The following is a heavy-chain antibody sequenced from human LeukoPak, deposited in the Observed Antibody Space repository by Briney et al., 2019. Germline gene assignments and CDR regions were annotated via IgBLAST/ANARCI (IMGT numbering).Heavy chain of an antibody. CDR3: ASLYSGSYDTGSFDYFNY. J-gene: IGHJ4*02. CDR1: GCSFSSYY. D-gene: IGHD1-26*01. V-gene: IGHV4-59*01. CDR2: MYYSGST. Sequence: AETLSLTCTVSGCSFSSYYWSWIRQLPGKGLEWIGYMYYSGSTNYNPSLKSRVTISVDTSKNQFSLKLSSVTAADTAVYYCASLYSGSYDTGSFDYFNYWGQGTLVTVSS.